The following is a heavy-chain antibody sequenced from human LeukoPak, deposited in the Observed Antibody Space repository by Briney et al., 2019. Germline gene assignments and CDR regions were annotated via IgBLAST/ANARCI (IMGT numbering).Heavy chain of an antibody. J-gene: IGHJ4*02. D-gene: IGHD3-10*01. CDR3: ARDYYGSGSYQNYYDY. Sequence: SQTLSLTCVISGDSVSSNTAAWNWIRQSPSRGLEWLGRTYYRSKWYNDYAVSVKGRITFNSDTSKNQFSLQLNSVTPEDTAVYYCARDYYGSGSYQNYYDYWGQGTLVTVSS. CDR2: TYYRSKWYN. V-gene: IGHV6-1*01. CDR1: GDSVSSNTAA.